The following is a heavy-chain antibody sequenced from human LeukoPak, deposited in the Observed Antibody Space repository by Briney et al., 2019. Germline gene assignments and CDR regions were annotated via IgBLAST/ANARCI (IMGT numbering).Heavy chain of an antibody. V-gene: IGHV4-34*01. J-gene: IGHJ4*02. CDR2: INHSGST. CDR3: ARRSSGWYDY. Sequence: PSETLSLTCAVHGGSFSGYYWSWIRQPPGKGLEWIGEINHSGSTNYNPSLKSRVTISVDTSKNQFSLKLSSVTAADTAVYYCARRSSGWYDYWGQGTLVTVSS. CDR1: GGSFSGYY. D-gene: IGHD6-19*01.